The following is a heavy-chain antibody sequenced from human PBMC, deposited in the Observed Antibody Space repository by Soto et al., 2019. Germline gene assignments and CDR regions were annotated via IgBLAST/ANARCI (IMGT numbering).Heavy chain of an antibody. V-gene: IGHV1-69*01. J-gene: IGHJ1*01. CDR3: ARDVSSDTTGFRGYDL. D-gene: IGHD3-10*01. CDR2: FIPIFVSA. CDR1: GGTVSSYA. Sequence: QLHLVQSGAEVKKAGSSVKVSCKASGGTVSSYAITWVGQSHEKGLEGMGVFIPIFVSAHYPPKFQGRITITADESTSTAYMELSGLTSEDPAIYYCARDVSSDTTGFRGYDLWGQGPQVTVSS.